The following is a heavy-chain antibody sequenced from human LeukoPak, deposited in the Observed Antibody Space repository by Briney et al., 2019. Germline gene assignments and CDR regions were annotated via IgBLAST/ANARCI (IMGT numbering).Heavy chain of an antibody. CDR2: ISYDGSNK. Sequence: PGRSLRLSCAASGFTFSSYAMHWVRQAPGKGLEWVAVISYDGSNKYYADSVKGRFTISRDNSKNTLYLQMNSLRAEDTAVYYCARRGREDAFDIWGQGTMVTVSS. J-gene: IGHJ3*02. V-gene: IGHV3-30-3*01. D-gene: IGHD3-10*01. CDR1: GFTFSSYA. CDR3: ARRGREDAFDI.